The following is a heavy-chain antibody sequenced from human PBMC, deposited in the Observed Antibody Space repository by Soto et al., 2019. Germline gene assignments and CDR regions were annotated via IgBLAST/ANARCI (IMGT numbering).Heavy chain of an antibody. CDR2: MNPFSGNA. J-gene: IGHJ4*02. CDR3: TRGQGNH. CDR1: GYTFTSYD. Sequence: QVQLVQSGAEVKKPEASVRVSCKASGYTFTSYDIYWVRQATGQGLEWMGWMNPFSGNAVYTQKFQDRVTMTRDTSINTAYMEMSGLRSEDTAVYYCTRGQGNHWGQGALVTVSS. V-gene: IGHV1-8*01.